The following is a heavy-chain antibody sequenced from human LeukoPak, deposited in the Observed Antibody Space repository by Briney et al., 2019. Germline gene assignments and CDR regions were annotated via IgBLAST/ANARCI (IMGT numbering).Heavy chain of an antibody. CDR2: ISGSGGST. Sequence: RGSLRLSCAASGFTFSIYAMSWVRQAPGKGLEWVSAISGSGGSTYYADSVKGRFTISRDNSKNTLYLQMNSLRAEDTAVYYCAKDTPPTVEMATITDVDVWGQGTTVTVSS. V-gene: IGHV3-23*01. J-gene: IGHJ6*02. D-gene: IGHD5-24*01. CDR1: GFTFSIYA. CDR3: AKDTPPTVEMATITDVDV.